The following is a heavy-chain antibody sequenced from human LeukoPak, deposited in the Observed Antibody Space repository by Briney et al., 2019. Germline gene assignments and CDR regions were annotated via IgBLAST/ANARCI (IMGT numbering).Heavy chain of an antibody. CDR3: ARDLSGVAGYTYGRGIDY. CDR1: GFTFSSYW. D-gene: IGHD5-18*01. V-gene: IGHV3-7*01. CDR2: IKKDGSEK. Sequence: PGGSLRLSCAASGFTFSSYWMHWVRQAPGKGLVWVANIKKDGSEKYYVDSVKGRFTISRDNAKTSLYLQMNSLRAEDTAVYYCARDLSGVAGYTYGRGIDYWGQGTLVIVSS. J-gene: IGHJ4*02.